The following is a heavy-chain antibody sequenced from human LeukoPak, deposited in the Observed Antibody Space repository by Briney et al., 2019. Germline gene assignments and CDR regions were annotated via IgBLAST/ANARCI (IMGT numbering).Heavy chain of an antibody. CDR3: AKGEVVGDY. D-gene: IGHD1-26*01. J-gene: IGHJ4*02. CDR2: ISAGGATT. V-gene: IGHV3-23*01. Sequence: GGSLRLSCAASGFTFSSNAITWVRQAPGKGLEWVSSISAGGATTYYADSVKGRFTISRDNSKNTLYLQMNSLRAEDTAVYYCAKGEVVGDYWGQGTLVTVSS. CDR1: GFTFSSNA.